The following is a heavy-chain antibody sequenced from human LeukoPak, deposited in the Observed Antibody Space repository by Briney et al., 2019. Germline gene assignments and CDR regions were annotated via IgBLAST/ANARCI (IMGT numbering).Heavy chain of an antibody. Sequence: PSETLSLTCTVSGGSISGSYYYWGWIRQPPGKGLEWIGSIYYSGSTYYNPSLKSRVTISVDTSKNQFSLKLSSVTAADTAVYYCARVDISVYYYFDYWGQGTLVTVSS. V-gene: IGHV4-39*01. J-gene: IGHJ4*02. CDR3: ARVDISVYYYFDY. CDR2: IYYSGST. CDR1: GGSISGSYYY. D-gene: IGHD3-22*01.